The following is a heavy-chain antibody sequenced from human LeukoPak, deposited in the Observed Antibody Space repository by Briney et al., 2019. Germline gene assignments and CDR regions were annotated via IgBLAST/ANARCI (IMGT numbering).Heavy chain of an antibody. CDR2: ISYDGSNK. V-gene: IGHV3-30-3*01. CDR3: ARGKSTGYSSSWYEDY. Sequence: GRSLRLSCAASGFTFSSYAMHWVRQAPGKGLEWVAVISYDGSNKYYADSVKGRFTISRDNSKNTLYLQMNSLRAEDTAVYYCARGKSTGYSSSWYEDYWGQGTLVTVSS. CDR1: GFTFSSYA. D-gene: IGHD6-13*01. J-gene: IGHJ4*02.